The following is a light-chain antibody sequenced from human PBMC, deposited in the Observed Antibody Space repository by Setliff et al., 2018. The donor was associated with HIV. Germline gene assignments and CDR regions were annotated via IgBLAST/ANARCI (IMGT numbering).Light chain of an antibody. CDR3: CSYAGSSTV. J-gene: IGLJ2*01. V-gene: IGLV2-23*02. CDR1: SSDVGSYNL. Sequence: QSVLAQPASVSGSPGQSITISCTGTSSDVGSYNLVSWYQQHPGKAPKLMIYEVSKRPSGVSNRFSGSKSVNTASLTISGLQAEDEADYYCCSYAGSSTVFGGGTK. CDR2: EVS.